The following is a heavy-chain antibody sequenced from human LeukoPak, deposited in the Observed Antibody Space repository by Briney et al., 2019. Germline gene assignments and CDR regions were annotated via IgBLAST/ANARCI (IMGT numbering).Heavy chain of an antibody. V-gene: IGHV3-11*01. Sequence: GGSLRLSCAASGFTFSDYYMSWIRQAPGKGLEWVSYISSSGSTIYYADSVKGRFTISRDNAKNSLYLQMNSLRAEDTAVYYCAKLYGDYVSIYYYYGMDVWGQGTTVTVSS. CDR2: ISSSGSTI. D-gene: IGHD4-17*01. CDR1: GFTFSDYY. J-gene: IGHJ6*02. CDR3: AKLYGDYVSIYYYYGMDV.